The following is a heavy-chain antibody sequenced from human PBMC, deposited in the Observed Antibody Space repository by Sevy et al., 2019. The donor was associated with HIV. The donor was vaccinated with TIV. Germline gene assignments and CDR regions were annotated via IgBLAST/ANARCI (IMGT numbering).Heavy chain of an antibody. V-gene: IGHV1-69*06. J-gene: IGHJ4*02. D-gene: IGHD2-21*01. CDR2: IIPIFGTA. CDR3: ARGIQGGPIDY. CDR1: GGTFSSYA. Sequence: ASVKVSCKASGGTFSSYAISWVRQAPGQGLEWMGGIIPIFGTANYAQEFQGRVTITADKSTSTAYMELSSLRSEDTAVYYCARGIQGGPIDYWGQGTLVTVSS.